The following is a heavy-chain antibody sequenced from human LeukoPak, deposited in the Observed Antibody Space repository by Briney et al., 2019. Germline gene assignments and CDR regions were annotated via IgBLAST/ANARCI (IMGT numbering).Heavy chain of an antibody. Sequence: ASVKVSCKASGGTFSSYAISWVQQAPGQGLEWMGWINPNSGVTGYAQKFQGRVTMTRDTSITTAYMELSRLRSDDTAVYYCASGTTPTYWGQGTLVTVSS. V-gene: IGHV1-2*02. CDR2: INPNSGVT. CDR3: ASGTTPTY. D-gene: IGHD1-7*01. J-gene: IGHJ4*02. CDR1: GGTFSSYA.